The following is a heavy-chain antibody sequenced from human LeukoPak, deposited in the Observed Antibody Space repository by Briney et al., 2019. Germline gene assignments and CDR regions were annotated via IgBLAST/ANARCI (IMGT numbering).Heavy chain of an antibody. CDR1: GFTFSSYS. J-gene: IGHJ4*02. Sequence: GGSLRLSCAASGFTFSSYSMNWVRQAPGKGLEWVSSISSSSSYIYYADSVKGRFTISRDNAKNSLYLQMNSLRAEGTAIYYCAREDDWNYEDYWGQGTLVTVSS. CDR2: ISSSSSYI. D-gene: IGHD1-7*01. CDR3: AREDDWNYEDY. V-gene: IGHV3-21*01.